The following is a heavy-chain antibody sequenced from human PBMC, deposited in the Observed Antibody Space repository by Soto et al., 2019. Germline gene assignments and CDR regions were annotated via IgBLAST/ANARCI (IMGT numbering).Heavy chain of an antibody. CDR3: ARGGVTGIVGIFGRPLDI. CDR2: IGYDGNNK. D-gene: IGHD1-1*01. V-gene: IGHV3-33*01. Sequence: QVQLVESGGGWVQPGRSLRLSCEATGFSFTTYGMHWVRQAPGKGLEWVAVIGYDGNNKYYADSVEGRFTISRDNSKNTAYLQMKSLRGDDTAVYYCARGGVTGIVGIFGRPLDIWGQGTVVTVSS. CDR1: GFSFTTYG. J-gene: IGHJ3*02.